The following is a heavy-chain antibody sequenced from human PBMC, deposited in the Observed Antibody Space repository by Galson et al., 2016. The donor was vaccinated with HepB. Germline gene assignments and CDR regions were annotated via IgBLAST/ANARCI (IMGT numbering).Heavy chain of an antibody. Sequence: SLRLSCAASGFTFSSYAMHWVRQAPGKGLEWVAFISYDGNKKYNADSVKGRFTISRDNSKNTLYLQMNSLRGEDTAVYYCARGGGFGAFDIWGQGTMVTVSS. V-gene: IGHV3-30*04. J-gene: IGHJ3*02. CDR3: ARGGGFGAFDI. CDR1: GFTFSSYA. CDR2: ISYDGNKK. D-gene: IGHD5-12*01.